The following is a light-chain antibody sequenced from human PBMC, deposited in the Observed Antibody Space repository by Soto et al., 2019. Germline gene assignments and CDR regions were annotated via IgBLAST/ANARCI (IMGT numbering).Light chain of an antibody. CDR3: SSYAGSNIYV. J-gene: IGLJ1*01. Sequence: QSALTQPASASGSPGQSLTISYTGTSSDVGAYKYVSWYQQYPGKAPKLMIYEVTKRPSGVPDRFSGSKSGNTASLTVSGLQAEDEADYYCSSYAGSNIYVFGTGTKVTVL. CDR2: EVT. V-gene: IGLV2-8*01. CDR1: SSDVGAYKY.